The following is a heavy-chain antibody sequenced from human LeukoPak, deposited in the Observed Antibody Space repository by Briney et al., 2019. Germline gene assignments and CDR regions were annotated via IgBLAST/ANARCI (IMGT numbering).Heavy chain of an antibody. CDR2: IKSKTDGGTT. D-gene: IGHD6-6*01. Sequence: GGSLRLSCAASGFTFSHAWMSWVRQAPGKGLEWVGRIKSKTDGGTTDYAAPVKGRFTISRDDSKNTLYLQMNSLKTEDTAVYYCTTGGLSIAAPRSLYYFNYWGQGTLVTVSS. J-gene: IGHJ4*02. CDR1: GFTFSHAW. CDR3: TTGGLSIAAPRSLYYFNY. V-gene: IGHV3-15*01.